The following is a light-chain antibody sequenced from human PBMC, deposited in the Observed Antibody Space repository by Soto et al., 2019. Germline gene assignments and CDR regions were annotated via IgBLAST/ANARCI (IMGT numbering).Light chain of an antibody. Sequence: DIQMTQSPTTLSASAGDRATITCRASQTVSSWVAWYQQKPGKAPKLLIYDVSSLESGVPSRFSGSGSGTEFTLTISRLQPDDFATYYCQQYYSYSRTFGQGTKVEVK. V-gene: IGKV1-5*01. CDR3: QQYYSYSRT. J-gene: IGKJ1*01. CDR2: DVS. CDR1: QTVSSW.